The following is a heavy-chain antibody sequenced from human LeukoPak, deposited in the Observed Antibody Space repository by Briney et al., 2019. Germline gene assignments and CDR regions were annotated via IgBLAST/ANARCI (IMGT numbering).Heavy chain of an antibody. J-gene: IGHJ5*02. V-gene: IGHV4-39*01. D-gene: IGHD7-27*01. CDR1: GGSISSSSYY. Sequence: SETLSLTCTVSGGSISSSSYYWGWIRQPPGKGLEWIGSIYYSGGTYYNPSLKSRVTISVDTSKNQFSLKLSSVTAADTAVYYCARINWGSNWFDPWGQGTLVTVSS. CDR3: ARINWGSNWFDP. CDR2: IYYSGGT.